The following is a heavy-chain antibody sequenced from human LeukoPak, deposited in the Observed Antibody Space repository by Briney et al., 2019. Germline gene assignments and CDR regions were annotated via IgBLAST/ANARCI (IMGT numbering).Heavy chain of an antibody. CDR2: ISYDGSNK. CDR1: GFTFSSYG. Sequence: GGSLRLSCAASGFTFSSYGMHWVRQAPGKGLEWVAVISYDGSNKYYADSVKGRFTISRDNSKNTLYPQMNSLRAEDTAVYYCASGYGSGSYGAFDIWGQGTMVTVSS. J-gene: IGHJ3*02. D-gene: IGHD3-10*01. CDR3: ASGYGSGSYGAFDI. V-gene: IGHV3-30*03.